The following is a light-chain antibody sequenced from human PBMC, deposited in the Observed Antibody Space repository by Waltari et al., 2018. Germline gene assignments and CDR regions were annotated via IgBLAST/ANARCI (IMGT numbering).Light chain of an antibody. CDR1: NSDVGAYNY. J-gene: IGLJ1*01. Sequence: QSALTQPRSVSASPGQSVTISCTGTNSDVGAYNYVSWYQQHPGKAPKRMLDDVNKGPSWVPGRFYGAKSAHTASLTISGLQAEDEAEYYCCSDTGSFNLNVFGTGTTVTVL. V-gene: IGLV2-11*01. CDR2: DVN. CDR3: CSDTGSFNLNV.